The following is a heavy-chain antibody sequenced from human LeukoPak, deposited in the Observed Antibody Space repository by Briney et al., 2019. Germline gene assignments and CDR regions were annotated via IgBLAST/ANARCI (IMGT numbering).Heavy chain of an antibody. V-gene: IGHV3-23*01. CDR3: AKDGYCSSTSCLNAFDI. J-gene: IGHJ3*02. D-gene: IGHD2-2*01. CDR1: GFTFSSYG. Sequence: PGGSLRLSCAASGFTFSSYGMSWVRQAPGKGLEWVSAISGSGGSTYYADSVKGRFTISRDNSKNTLYLQMNSLRAEDTAVYYCAKDGYCSSTSCLNAFDIWGQGTMVTVSS. CDR2: ISGSGGST.